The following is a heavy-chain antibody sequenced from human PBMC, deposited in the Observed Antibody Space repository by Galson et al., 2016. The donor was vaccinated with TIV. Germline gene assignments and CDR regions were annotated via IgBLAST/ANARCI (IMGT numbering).Heavy chain of an antibody. D-gene: IGHD2-21*01. J-gene: IGHJ4*02. V-gene: IGHV3-30*07. Sequence: SLRLSCAASEFTFSAYAMHWVRQAPGKGPEWVAIISYDASNKYYADSVKGRFTISRDNSKYTLYLQMNSLRAEDTAVYYCARVASCGGTCYYFDSWGQGTLVAVSS. CDR1: EFTFSAYA. CDR3: ARVASCGGTCYYFDS. CDR2: ISYDASNK.